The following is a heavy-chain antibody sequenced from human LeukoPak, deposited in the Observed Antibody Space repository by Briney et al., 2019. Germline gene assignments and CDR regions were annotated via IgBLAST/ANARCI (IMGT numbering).Heavy chain of an antibody. Sequence: GGSLRLSWVASGFTFSSYAMSWVRQAPGKGLEWVSGISGRDGSTYCADSVRGRFTISRDNSKNTLYLQMNSLRAEDTAVYYCAKLREWELPDLFDYWGQGTLVTVSS. CDR1: GFTFSSYA. J-gene: IGHJ4*02. CDR2: ISGRDGST. V-gene: IGHV3-23*01. D-gene: IGHD1-26*01. CDR3: AKLREWELPDLFDY.